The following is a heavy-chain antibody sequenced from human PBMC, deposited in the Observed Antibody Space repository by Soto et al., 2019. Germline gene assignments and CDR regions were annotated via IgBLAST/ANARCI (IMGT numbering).Heavy chain of an antibody. CDR3: ARDFCRSTSCYIYYYYYGMDV. Sequence: HPGGSLRLSCAASGFTFSSYAMHWVRQAPGKGLEWVAVISYDGSNKYYADSVKGRFTISRDNSKNTLYLQMNSLRAEDTAVYYCARDFCRSTSCYIYYYYYGMDVWGQGTTVTVSS. CDR2: ISYDGSNK. J-gene: IGHJ6*02. D-gene: IGHD2-2*01. CDR1: GFTFSSYA. V-gene: IGHV3-30-3*01.